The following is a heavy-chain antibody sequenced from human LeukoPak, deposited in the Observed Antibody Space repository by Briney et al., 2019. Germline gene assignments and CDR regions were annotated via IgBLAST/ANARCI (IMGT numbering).Heavy chain of an antibody. Sequence: PGGSLRLSCAASGFTFSSYAMSWFRQAPGKGLEWVSAISGSDGSTYYADSVKGRFTFSRDNSKNTLYLQMNSLRAEDAAVYYCAKCDMLPPTCPWGQGTLVTVSS. CDR3: AKCDMLPPTCP. CDR1: GFTFSSYA. CDR2: ISGSDGST. D-gene: IGHD3-9*01. J-gene: IGHJ5*02. V-gene: IGHV3-23*01.